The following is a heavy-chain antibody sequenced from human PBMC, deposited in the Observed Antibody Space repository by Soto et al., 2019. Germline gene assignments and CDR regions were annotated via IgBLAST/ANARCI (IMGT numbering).Heavy chain of an antibody. CDR2: SSSSGAYT. D-gene: IGHD3-16*01. CDR3: ARSSGRRHVFTFDYGLDV. V-gene: IGHV3-11*06. J-gene: IGHJ6*02. Sequence: QVQMVESGGGLVEPGGSLRLSCAASGFNDGDNYMTWIRQAPGKGLEWLSYSSSSGAYTNYADSVKGRFTISRDNAKKSLYLQMDSLRAEGTAVYFCARSSGRRHVFTFDYGLDVWGQGTTVTVSS. CDR1: GFNDGDNY.